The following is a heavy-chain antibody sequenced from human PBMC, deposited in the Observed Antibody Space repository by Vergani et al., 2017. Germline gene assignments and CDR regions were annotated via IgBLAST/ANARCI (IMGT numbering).Heavy chain of an antibody. D-gene: IGHD6-19*01. J-gene: IGHJ4*02. CDR3: ARESSGSFPLSDD. CDR1: GYTFTGYY. Sequence: QVQLVQSGAEVKKPGASVKVSCKASGYTFTGYYMHWVRQAPGQGLEWMGWINPNSGGTNYAQKFQGRVTITAEESTSTAYMELSSLRSEETAVYYCARESSGSFPLSDDWGQGTLVTVPS. CDR2: INPNSGGT. V-gene: IGHV1-2*02.